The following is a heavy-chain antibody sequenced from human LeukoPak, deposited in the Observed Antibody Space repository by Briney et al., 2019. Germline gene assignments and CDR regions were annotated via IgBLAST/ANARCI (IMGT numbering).Heavy chain of an antibody. V-gene: IGHV1-2*02. CDR2: INPNSGGT. CDR1: GYTFTGYY. D-gene: IGHD6-19*01. CDR3: ARDGQQWLPHNWFDP. J-gene: IGHJ5*02. Sequence: ASVKVSCKASGYTFTGYYMHWVRQAPGQGLEWMGWINPNSGGTNYAQKLQGRVTMTTDTSTSTAYMELRSLRSDDTAVYYCARDGQQWLPHNWFDPWGQGTLVTVSS.